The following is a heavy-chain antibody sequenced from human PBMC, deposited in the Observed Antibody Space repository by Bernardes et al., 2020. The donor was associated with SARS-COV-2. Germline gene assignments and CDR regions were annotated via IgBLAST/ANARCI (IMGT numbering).Heavy chain of an antibody. CDR1: GFTFSSYW. CDR3: ARDMSIQIGGNHRFDP. D-gene: IGHD3-3*01. CDR2: ISSDGTTT. J-gene: IGHJ5*02. Sequence: GALRLSCAASGFTFSSYWMHWVRQAPGEGLVWVSRISSDGTTTTYADSVKGRFTISRDNAKSTLYLQMNSLRADDTAVYFCARDMSIQIGGNHRFDPWGQGTLVTVSS. V-gene: IGHV3-74*03.